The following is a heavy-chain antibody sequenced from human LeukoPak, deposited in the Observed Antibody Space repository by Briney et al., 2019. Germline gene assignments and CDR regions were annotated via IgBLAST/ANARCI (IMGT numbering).Heavy chain of an antibody. V-gene: IGHV3-23*01. J-gene: IGHJ4*02. D-gene: IGHD2-21*01. Sequence: PGGSLRLSRVASVFTFRSFAMTLVRQAPGKGLEWVSNVGVDGVDIYYADSLKGRFTASRDNSSDTLYLQMSSVGTEATDEYHCARLFCGGGKCFGFALDYWGLGNLVTVSS. CDR1: VFTFRSFA. CDR2: VGVDGVDI. CDR3: ARLFCGGGKCFGFALDY.